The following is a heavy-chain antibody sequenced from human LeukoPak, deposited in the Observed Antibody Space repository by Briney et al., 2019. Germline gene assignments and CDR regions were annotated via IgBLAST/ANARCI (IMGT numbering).Heavy chain of an antibody. J-gene: IGHJ4*02. CDR2: IWYDGSNK. Sequence: PGGSLRLSCAASGFRFSNYGMHWVRQAPGKGREWVALIWYDGSNKYYADSVKGRFTISRDNSKNTLYLQMNSLRAEDTAVYYCGPVRGPDSSMWYSDYWGQGTLVTVSS. CDR1: GFRFSNYG. D-gene: IGHD6-13*01. CDR3: GPVRGPDSSMWYSDY. V-gene: IGHV3-33*01.